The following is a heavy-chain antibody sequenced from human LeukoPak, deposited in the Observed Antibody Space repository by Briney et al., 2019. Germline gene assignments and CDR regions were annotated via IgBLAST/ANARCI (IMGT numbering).Heavy chain of an antibody. J-gene: IGHJ6*02. Sequence: GGSLRLSCAASGFTFSSYSMNWVRQAPGKGLEWVSSISSSSSYIYYADSVKGRFTISRDNAKNSLYLQMNSLRAEDTAVYYCAILYSDYTIYYYYGMDVWGQGTTVTVSS. D-gene: IGHD4-11*01. CDR2: ISSSSSYI. V-gene: IGHV3-21*01. CDR1: GFTFSSYS. CDR3: AILYSDYTIYYYYGMDV.